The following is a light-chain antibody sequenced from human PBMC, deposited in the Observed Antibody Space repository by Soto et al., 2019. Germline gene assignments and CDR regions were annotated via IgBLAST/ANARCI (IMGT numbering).Light chain of an antibody. CDR1: RGIYTH. CDR3: QTYDKAPWT. J-gene: IGKJ1*01. Sequence: DIQMTQSPSSLSASVGDRVTITCRASRGIYTHLAWYQQKPGHAPKLLIYAASTLQSGVPSRFSASGSGTDFILTISALQSEDVGTYFCQTYDKAPWTFGPGTRV. V-gene: IGKV1-27*01. CDR2: AAS.